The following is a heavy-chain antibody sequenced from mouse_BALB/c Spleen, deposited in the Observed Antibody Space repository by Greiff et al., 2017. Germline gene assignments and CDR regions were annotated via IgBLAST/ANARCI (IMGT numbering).Heavy chain of an antibody. J-gene: IGHJ3*01. Sequence: EVQGVESGPGLVKPSQSLSLTCTVTGYSITSDYTWNWIRQFPGNKLEWMGYISYSGSTSYNPSLKSRISITRDTSKNQFFLQLNSVTTEDTATYYCASGITWFAYWGQGTLVTVSA. V-gene: IGHV3-2*02. D-gene: IGHD2-4*01. CDR1: GYSITSDYT. CDR2: ISYSGST. CDR3: ASGITWFAY.